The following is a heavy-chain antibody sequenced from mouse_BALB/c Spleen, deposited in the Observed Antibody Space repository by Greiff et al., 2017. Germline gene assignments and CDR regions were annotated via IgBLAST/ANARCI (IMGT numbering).Heavy chain of an antibody. CDR3: ARGTKIYDGYDYYAMDY. CDR1: GFSLTSYG. D-gene: IGHD2-3*01. CDR2: IWAGGST. J-gene: IGHJ4*01. Sequence: VKLQESGPGLVAPSQSLSITCTVSGFSLTSYGVHWVRQPPGKGLEWLGVIWAGGSTNYNSALMSRLSISKDNSKSQVFLKMNSLQTDDTAMYYCARGTKIYDGYDYYAMDYWGQGTSVTVSS. V-gene: IGHV2-9*02.